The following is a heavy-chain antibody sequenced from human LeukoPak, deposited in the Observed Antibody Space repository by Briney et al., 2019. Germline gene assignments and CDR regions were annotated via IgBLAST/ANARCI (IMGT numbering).Heavy chain of an antibody. CDR3: ARGHNRYYFDY. Sequence: GGSLRLSYAASGFTFSSYAMSWVRQAPRQGLELVSAISGRGGSTYYADSVKGRFTISRDNSKNTLYLQMNSLRAEDTAVYFCARGHNRYYFDYWGQGTLVIVSS. CDR1: GFTFSSYA. D-gene: IGHD2/OR15-2a*01. V-gene: IGHV3-23*01. J-gene: IGHJ4*02. CDR2: ISGRGGST.